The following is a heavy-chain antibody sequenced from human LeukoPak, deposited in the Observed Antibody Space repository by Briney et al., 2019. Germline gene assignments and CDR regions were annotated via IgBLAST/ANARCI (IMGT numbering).Heavy chain of an antibody. D-gene: IGHD4-23*01. CDR1: RYTFTDYA. V-gene: IGHV7-4-1*02. J-gene: IGHJ4*02. CDR3: ARAFERWLNDY. CDR2: INTNTGNP. Sequence: GASVKVSCKASRYTFTDYAMYWVRQAPGQGLECMGWINTNTGNPTYAQGFTGRFVFSLDTSVSTAYLQISSLKAEDTAVYYCARAFERWLNDYWGQGTLVTVSS.